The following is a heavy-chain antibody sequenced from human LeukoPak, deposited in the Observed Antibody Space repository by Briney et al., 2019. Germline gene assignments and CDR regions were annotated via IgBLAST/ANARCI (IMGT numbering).Heavy chain of an antibody. CDR3: ARVGQYSSSWYRYYYYYMDV. Sequence: SETLSLTCTVSGDSISSSTYYWGWIRQPPGTGLEWIGNIYYIGSTYYYNPSLKSRFTISVDTSKNQFSLKLSSVTAADTAVYYCARVGQYSSSWYRYYYYYMDVWGKGTTVTVSS. V-gene: IGHV4-39*07. J-gene: IGHJ6*03. CDR1: GDSISSSTYY. D-gene: IGHD6-13*01. CDR2: IYYIGSTY.